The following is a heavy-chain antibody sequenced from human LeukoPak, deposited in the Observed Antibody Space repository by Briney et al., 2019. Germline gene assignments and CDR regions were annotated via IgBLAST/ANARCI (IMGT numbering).Heavy chain of an antibody. D-gene: IGHD2-2*01. Sequence: SETLSLTCAVYGGSFSGYYWSWIRQPPGKGLEWIGYIYYSGSTYYNPSLKSRVTISVDTSKNQFSLKLSSVTAADTAVYYCARHRVTAALSDFDYWGQGTLVTVSS. CDR2: IYYSGST. CDR1: GGSFSGYY. J-gene: IGHJ4*02. V-gene: IGHV4-59*04. CDR3: ARHRVTAALSDFDY.